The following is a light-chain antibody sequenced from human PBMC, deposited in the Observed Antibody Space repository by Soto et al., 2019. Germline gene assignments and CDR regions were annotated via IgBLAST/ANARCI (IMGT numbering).Light chain of an antibody. J-gene: IGLJ1*01. Sequence: QSALTQPASVSGSPGQSITISCTGTGSDVGGYNYVSWYQQHPGKAPKLMIYEVTYRPSGVSNRFSGSKSGNTASLTISGLQTEDEADYYCRSYTTSSTLVFGTGTKLTGL. CDR2: EVT. V-gene: IGLV2-14*01. CDR3: RSYTTSSTLV. CDR1: GSDVGGYNY.